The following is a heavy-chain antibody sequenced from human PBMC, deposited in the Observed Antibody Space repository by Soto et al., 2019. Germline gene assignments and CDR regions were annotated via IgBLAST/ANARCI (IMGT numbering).Heavy chain of an antibody. CDR2: TYYRSRWFN. Sequence: SQTLSLTCAISGDSVSGHNSAWNWLRQSPSRGLEWLGRTYYRSRWFNHYAISVEGRITINPDTSKNQFSLQLDSVTPEDTAVYYCARWAHEEESFDIWGQGTMVTVSS. V-gene: IGHV6-1*01. CDR1: GDSVSGHNSA. J-gene: IGHJ3*02. CDR3: ARWAHEEESFDI.